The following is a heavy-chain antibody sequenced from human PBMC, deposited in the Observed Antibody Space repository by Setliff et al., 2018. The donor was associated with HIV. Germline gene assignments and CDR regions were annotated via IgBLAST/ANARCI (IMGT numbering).Heavy chain of an antibody. CDR2: IYYSGNT. Sequence: SETLSLTCTVSGGFISSHYWSWIRQPPGKGLEWIGYIYYSGNTNYNPSLKSRVTISVDTSKNQLSLKLSSVTAADTAVYYCVEDPKTTTQVAFDFWGQGTMVTVSS. V-gene: IGHV4-59*11. CDR3: VEDPKTTTQVAFDF. D-gene: IGHD4-17*01. CDR1: GGFISSHY. J-gene: IGHJ3*01.